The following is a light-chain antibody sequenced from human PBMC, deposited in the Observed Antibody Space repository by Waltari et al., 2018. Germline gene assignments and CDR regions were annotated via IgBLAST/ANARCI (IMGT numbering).Light chain of an antibody. CDR3: QQYYSYPGA. CDR2: AAS. V-gene: IGKV1-8*01. CDR1: QGISSY. J-gene: IGKJ1*01. Sequence: QVTQSPSSLSASVGDSVTITCRASQGISSYLAWYQQKPGKAPKLLIYAASTLQSGVPSRFSGSGSGTDFTLTISCLQSEDFATYYCQQYYSYPGAFGQGTKVEIK.